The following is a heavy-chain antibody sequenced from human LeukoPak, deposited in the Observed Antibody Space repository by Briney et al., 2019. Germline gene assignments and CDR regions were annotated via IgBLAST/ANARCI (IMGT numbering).Heavy chain of an antibody. J-gene: IGHJ6*02. Sequence: GGSLRLSCAASGFTYSSYSMNWVRQAPGKGLEWVSSISSSSSYIYYADSVKGRFTISRDNAKNSLYLQMNSLRAEDTAVYYCARDPALRFLEWLRSSYYYGMDVWGQGTTVTVSS. D-gene: IGHD3-3*01. CDR3: ARDPALRFLEWLRSSYYYGMDV. CDR2: ISSSSSYI. CDR1: GFTYSSYS. V-gene: IGHV3-21*01.